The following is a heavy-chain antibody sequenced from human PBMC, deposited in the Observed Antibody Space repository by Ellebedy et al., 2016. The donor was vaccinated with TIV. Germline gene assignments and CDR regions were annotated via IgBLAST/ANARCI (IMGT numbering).Heavy chain of an antibody. Sequence: AASVKVSCKASGYIFTGHYVHWVRRAPGQGLEWMGWSNPSTGGTKYEQKFQGRVTMRRDTSISTAYMEMTGLTSDDSAVYFCARQAQDSTAYKFDNWGQGTLITVYS. D-gene: IGHD2/OR15-2a*01. CDR3: ARQAQDSTAYKFDN. J-gene: IGHJ4*02. CDR2: SNPSTGGT. V-gene: IGHV1-2*02. CDR1: GYIFTGHY.